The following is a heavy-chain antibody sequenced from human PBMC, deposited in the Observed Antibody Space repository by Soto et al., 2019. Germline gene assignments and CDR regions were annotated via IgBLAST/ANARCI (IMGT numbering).Heavy chain of an antibody. CDR3: AREGGESSDGLYYFDS. J-gene: IGHJ4*02. D-gene: IGHD3-16*01. CDR1: GGSTSSDNY. CDR2: IYYSGNT. V-gene: IGHV4-30-4*01. Sequence: TLSLTCTVSGGSTSSDNYWSWIRQPPGKGLEWIGHIYYSGNTDYNPSLKSRIAISIDTSKNQFSLKLRSVTAADTAVYFCAREGGESSDGLYYFDSWGQGSLVTVSS.